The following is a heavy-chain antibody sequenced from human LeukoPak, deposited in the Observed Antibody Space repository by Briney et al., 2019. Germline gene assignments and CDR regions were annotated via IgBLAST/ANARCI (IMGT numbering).Heavy chain of an antibody. CDR1: GFTFSSYT. V-gene: IGHV3-21*01. CDR3: ATPPLEGGF. D-gene: IGHD1-1*01. J-gene: IGHJ4*02. CDR2: ISSSSSYI. Sequence: GGSLRLSCAASGFTFSSYTMNWVRQAPGKGLEWVSSISSSSSYIYYADSMKGRFTISRDNAKNPLYLQMNSLRAEDTAVYYCATPPLEGGFWGQGTLVTVSS.